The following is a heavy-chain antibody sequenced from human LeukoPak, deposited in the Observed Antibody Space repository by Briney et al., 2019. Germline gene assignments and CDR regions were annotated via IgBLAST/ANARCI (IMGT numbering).Heavy chain of an antibody. CDR3: ARDGDSSGWLTYYYYGMDV. CDR2: INAYNGNT. CDR1: GYTFTSYG. Sequence: ASVKVACKASGYTFTSYGISWVRQAPGQGLEWMGWINAYNGNTNYAQKLQGRVTMTTDTSTSTAYMELRSLRSDDTAVYYCARDGDSSGWLTYYYYGMDVWGQGTTVTVSS. V-gene: IGHV1-18*01. D-gene: IGHD6-19*01. J-gene: IGHJ6*02.